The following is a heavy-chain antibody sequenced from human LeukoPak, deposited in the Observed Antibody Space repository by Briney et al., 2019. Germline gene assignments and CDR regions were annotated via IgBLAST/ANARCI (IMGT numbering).Heavy chain of an antibody. CDR3: AREGRWLQLREFNNAEYFQH. V-gene: IGHV3-30*03. J-gene: IGHJ1*01. D-gene: IGHD5-24*01. Sequence: GGSLRLSCAASGFFFSNYWMSWVRQAPGKGLEWVAVISYDGSNKYYADSVKGRFTISRDNSKNTLYLQMNSLRAEDTAVYYCAREGRWLQLREFNNAEYFQHWGQGTLVTVSS. CDR1: GFFFSNYW. CDR2: ISYDGSNK.